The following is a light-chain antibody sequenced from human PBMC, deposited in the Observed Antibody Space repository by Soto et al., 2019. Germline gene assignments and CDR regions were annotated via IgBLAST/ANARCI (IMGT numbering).Light chain of an antibody. V-gene: IGLV3-21*02. CDR2: DDS. Sequence: SYELTQPPSVSVAPGQTARLTCGGNNIGSKSVHWYQQKPGQAPVLVVYDDSDRPSGIPDRFSGSNSGNTATLTISGVEAGDEADYYCQVWDTSSELYVFGNGTKV. CDR1: NIGSKS. CDR3: QVWDTSSELYV. J-gene: IGLJ1*01.